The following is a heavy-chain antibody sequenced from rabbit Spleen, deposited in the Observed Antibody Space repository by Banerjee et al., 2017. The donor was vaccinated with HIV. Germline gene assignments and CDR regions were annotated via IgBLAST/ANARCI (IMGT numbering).Heavy chain of an antibody. D-gene: IGHD1-1*01. V-gene: IGHV1S45*01. Sequence: QEQLVESGGGLVQPEGSLTLTCTASGFSFSSSYWICWVRQAPGKGLQWIACIYTSRGSTYYASWAKGRFTISKTSSTTVTLQVTSLTAADTAAYFCARDIRTDNAYMDLWGQGTLVTVS. CDR1: GFSFSSSYW. CDR3: ARDIRTDNAYMDL. J-gene: IGHJ4*01. CDR2: IYTSRGST.